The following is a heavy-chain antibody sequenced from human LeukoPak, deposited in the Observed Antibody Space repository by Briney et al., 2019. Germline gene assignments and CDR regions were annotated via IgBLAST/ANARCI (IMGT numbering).Heavy chain of an antibody. CDR3: AKLPAYDFWSGYGQTFDY. CDR1: GFTFSSYA. V-gene: IGHV3-23*01. Sequence: GGSLRLSCAASGFTFSSYAMSWVRQAPGKGLEWVSAISGSGGSTYYADSVKGGFTISRDNSKNTLYLQMNSLRAEDTAVYYCAKLPAYDFWSGYGQTFDYWGQGTLVTVSS. CDR2: ISGSGGST. D-gene: IGHD3-3*01. J-gene: IGHJ4*02.